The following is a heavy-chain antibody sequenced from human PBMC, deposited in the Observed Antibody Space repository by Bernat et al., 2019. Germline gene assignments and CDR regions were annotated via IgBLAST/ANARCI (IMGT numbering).Heavy chain of an antibody. Sequence: QVQLVESGGGVVQPGRSLRLSCAASGFTFSSYGMHWVRQAPGKGLEWVAVISYDGSNKYYADSVKGRFTISRDNSKNTLYLQMNSLRAEDTAVYYCAKDHRSYRLWWYFDLWGRGTLVTVSS. J-gene: IGHJ2*01. CDR1: GFTFSSYG. V-gene: IGHV3-30*18. D-gene: IGHD5-18*01. CDR2: ISYDGSNK. CDR3: AKDHRSYRLWWYFDL.